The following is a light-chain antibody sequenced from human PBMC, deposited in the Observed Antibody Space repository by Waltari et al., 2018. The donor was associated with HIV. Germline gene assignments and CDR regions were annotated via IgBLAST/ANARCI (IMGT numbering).Light chain of an antibody. CDR1: PRSVPPSYH. Sequence: QTVVTQAQSFSVSPGRTDTLPCGLRPRSVPPSYHPSRYQPTPGQAPRTLIYSTNTRSSGVPDRFSGSILGNKAALTITGAQADDESDYYCVLYMGSGSCMFGGGTKLTVL. J-gene: IGLJ3*02. CDR3: VLYMGSGSCM. V-gene: IGLV8-61*01. CDR2: STN.